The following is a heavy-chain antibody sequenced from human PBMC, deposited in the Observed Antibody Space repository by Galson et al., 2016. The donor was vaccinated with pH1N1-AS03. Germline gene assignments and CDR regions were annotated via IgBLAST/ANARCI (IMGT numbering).Heavy chain of an antibody. CDR2: ISYSGST. CDR1: GGSISSTTYS. V-gene: IGHV4-39*01. J-gene: IGHJ4*02. CDR3: ASPFDYDISGLDY. D-gene: IGHD3-22*01. Sequence: SETLSLTCTVSGGSISSTTYSWAWVRQPPGKGLEWIGSISYSGSTYYNPSLKSRVTLSVDTSKNQFSLKLSSVTAADTAMYYCASPFDYDISGLDYWGQGTLVSVSS.